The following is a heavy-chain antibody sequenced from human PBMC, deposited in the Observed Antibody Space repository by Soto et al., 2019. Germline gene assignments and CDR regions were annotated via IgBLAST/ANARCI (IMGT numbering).Heavy chain of an antibody. V-gene: IGHV4-59*08. CDR1: GGSISSYY. CDR3: ARHRREYSSGWPDY. Sequence: QVQLQESGPGLVKPSETLSLTCTVSGGSISSYYWSWIRQPPGKGLEWIGYIYYSGSTNYNPSLTSRVTTPVDTSKIQFSLKLSSVTAADTAVYYCARHRREYSSGWPDYWGQGTLVTVSS. CDR2: IYYSGST. J-gene: IGHJ4*02. D-gene: IGHD6-19*01.